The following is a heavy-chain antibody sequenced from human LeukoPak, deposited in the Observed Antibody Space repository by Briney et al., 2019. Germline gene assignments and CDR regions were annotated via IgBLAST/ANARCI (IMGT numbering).Heavy chain of an antibody. J-gene: IGHJ3*02. CDR3: ARVAGITGTTSAFDI. CDR2: IYYSGST. V-gene: IGHV4-31*03. CDR1: GGSISSGGYY. Sequence: PSQTLSLTCTVSGGSISSGGYYWSWIRQHLGKGLEWIGYIYYSGSTYYNPSLKSRVTISVDTSKNQFSLKLSSVTAADTAVYYCARVAGITGTTSAFDIWGQGTMVTVSS. D-gene: IGHD1-7*01.